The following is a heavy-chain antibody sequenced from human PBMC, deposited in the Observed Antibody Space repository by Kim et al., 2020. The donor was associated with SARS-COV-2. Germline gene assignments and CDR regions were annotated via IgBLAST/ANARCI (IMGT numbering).Heavy chain of an antibody. J-gene: IGHJ4*02. V-gene: IGHV3-11*06. D-gene: IGHD3-22*01. CDR3: ASHLEGNYYYDSSGYLAD. Sequence: KGRFTISRANAKNSLYLQMNSLRAEDTAVYYCASHLEGNYYYDSSGYLADWGQGTLVTVSS.